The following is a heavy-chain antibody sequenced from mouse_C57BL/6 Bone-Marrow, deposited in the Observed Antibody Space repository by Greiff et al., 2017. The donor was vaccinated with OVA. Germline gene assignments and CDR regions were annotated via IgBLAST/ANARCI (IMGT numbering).Heavy chain of an antibody. D-gene: IGHD2-5*01. CDR1: GYSITSGYY. Sequence: EVKLQESGPGLVKPSQSLSLTCSVTGYSITSGYYWNWIRQFPGNKLEWMGYISYDGSNNYNPSLKNRISITRDTSKNQFFLKLNSLTTEDTATYYCARKGYSNCLYYFDYWGQGTTLTVSS. V-gene: IGHV3-6*01. J-gene: IGHJ2*01. CDR2: ISYDGSN. CDR3: ARKGYSNCLYYFDY.